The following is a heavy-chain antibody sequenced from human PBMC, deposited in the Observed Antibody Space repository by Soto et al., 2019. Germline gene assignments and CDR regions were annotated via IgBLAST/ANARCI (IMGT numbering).Heavy chain of an antibody. CDR1: GGSISSYY. D-gene: IGHD3-22*01. V-gene: IGHV4-59*01. J-gene: IGHJ4*02. CDR2: IYYSGST. Sequence: PSETLSLTCTVSGGSISSYYWSWIRQPPGKGLEWIGYIYYSGSTNYNPSLKSRVTISVDTSKNQFSLKLSSVTAADTAVYYCAREGADYDSSGYHFGYWGQGTLVTVSS. CDR3: AREGADYDSSGYHFGY.